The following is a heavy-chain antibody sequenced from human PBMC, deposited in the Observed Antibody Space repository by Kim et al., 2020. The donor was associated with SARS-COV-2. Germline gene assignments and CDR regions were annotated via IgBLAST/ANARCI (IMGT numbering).Heavy chain of an antibody. Sequence: ASVKVSCKASGYTFTGYYMHWVRQAPGQGLEWMGRINPNSGGTNYAQKFQGRVTMTRDTSISTAYMELSRLRSDDTAVYYCAREGYYYDSSGSRAPFDYWGQGTLVTVSS. V-gene: IGHV1-2*06. CDR1: GYTFTGYY. D-gene: IGHD3-22*01. J-gene: IGHJ4*02. CDR3: AREGYYYDSSGSRAPFDY. CDR2: INPNSGGT.